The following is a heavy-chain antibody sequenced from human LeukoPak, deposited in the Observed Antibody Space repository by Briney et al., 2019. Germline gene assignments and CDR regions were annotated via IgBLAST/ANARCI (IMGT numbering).Heavy chain of an antibody. Sequence: GGSLRLSCAASGFTFSSYAMHWVRQAPGKGLEWVAVISYDGSNKYYADSVKGRFTISRDNAKNTLYLQMNSLRAEDTAVYYCARGGFDIWGQGTMVTVSS. CDR3: ARGGFDI. CDR2: ISYDGSNK. J-gene: IGHJ3*02. V-gene: IGHV3-30-3*01. CDR1: GFTFSSYA. D-gene: IGHD3-10*01.